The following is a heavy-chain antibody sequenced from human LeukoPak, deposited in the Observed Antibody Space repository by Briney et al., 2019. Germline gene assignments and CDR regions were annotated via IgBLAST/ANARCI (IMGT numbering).Heavy chain of an antibody. CDR2: ISSSSSYI. V-gene: IGHV3-21*01. CDR3: PRECGVLRYFDWSPYGMDV. CDR1: GFTFSSYS. J-gene: IGHJ6*02. D-gene: IGHD3-9*01. Sequence: PGGSLRLSCAASGFTFSSYSMNWVRQAPGKGLEWVSSISSSSSYIYYADSVKGRFTISRDNAKNSLYLQMNSLRAEDTAVYYCPRECGVLRYFDWSPYGMDVWGQGTTVTVSS.